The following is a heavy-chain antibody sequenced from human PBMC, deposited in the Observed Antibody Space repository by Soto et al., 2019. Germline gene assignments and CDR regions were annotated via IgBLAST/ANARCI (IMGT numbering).Heavy chain of an antibody. CDR3: ATQSYSISGAYYYYAMDV. J-gene: IGHJ6*02. V-gene: IGHV4-30-2*01. D-gene: IGHD4-4*01. Sequence: NPSETLSLTCAVSGGSISSGGYSWSWIRQPPGRGLEWIGYIYQSGSSYYNPSLKSRVTISVDRSRNQFSLKLSSVTAADTAVYFCATQSYSISGAYYYYAMDVWGQGTTVTVSS. CDR2: IYQSGSS. CDR1: GGSISSGGYS.